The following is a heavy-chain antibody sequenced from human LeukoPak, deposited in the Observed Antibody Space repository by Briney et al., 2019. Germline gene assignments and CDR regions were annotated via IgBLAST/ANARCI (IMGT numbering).Heavy chain of an antibody. CDR1: GGSISSYY. CDR3: ARTHDFWSGFLTFNWFDP. V-gene: IGHV4-59*01. Sequence: PSETQSLTCTVSGGSISSYYWSWIRQPPGKGLEWIGYIYYSGSTNYNPSLKSRVTISVDTSKNQFSLKLSSVTAADTAVYYCARTHDFWSGFLTFNWFDPWGQGTLVTVSS. D-gene: IGHD3-3*01. J-gene: IGHJ5*02. CDR2: IYYSGST.